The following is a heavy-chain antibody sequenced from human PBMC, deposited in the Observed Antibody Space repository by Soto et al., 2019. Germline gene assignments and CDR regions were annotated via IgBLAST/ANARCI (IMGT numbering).Heavy chain of an antibody. Sequence: GGSLRLSCAASGFTFSSYWMHWVRQAPGKGLVWVSRINSDGSSTSYADSVKGRFTISRDNAKNTLYLQMNSLRAEDTAVYYCAKSDIVATPGDYWGQGTLVTVSS. CDR2: INSDGSST. CDR1: GFTFSSYW. J-gene: IGHJ4*02. CDR3: AKSDIVATPGDY. V-gene: IGHV3-74*01. D-gene: IGHD5-12*01.